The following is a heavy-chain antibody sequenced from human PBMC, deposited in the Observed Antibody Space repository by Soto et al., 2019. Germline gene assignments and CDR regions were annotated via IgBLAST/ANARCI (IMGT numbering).Heavy chain of an antibody. V-gene: IGHV3-48*02. J-gene: IGHJ6*02. CDR3: ARVGYNWNDYYYGMDV. Sequence: GGSLRLSCAASGFTFSSYSMNWVRQAPGKGLEWVSSISSSSSTIYYADSVKGRFTISRDNAKNSLYLQMNSLRDEDTAVYYCARVGYNWNDYYYGMDVWGQGPRSPSP. D-gene: IGHD1-20*01. CDR1: GFTFSSYS. CDR2: ISSSSSTI.